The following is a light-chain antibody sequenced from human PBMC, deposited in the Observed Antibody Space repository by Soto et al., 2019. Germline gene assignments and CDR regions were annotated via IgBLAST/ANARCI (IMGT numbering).Light chain of an antibody. CDR2: DTN. Sequence: QSVLTQPPSVSEAPGQKITISCSGSNSNVGNNFVSWYQHLPGTAPKLLIYDTNKRPSGIPDRFSGSKSGTSATLGITGLQTGDEADYFCGTWDYSLSAVVFGGGTKLTVL. CDR1: NSNVGNNF. V-gene: IGLV1-51*01. J-gene: IGLJ2*01. CDR3: GTWDYSLSAVV.